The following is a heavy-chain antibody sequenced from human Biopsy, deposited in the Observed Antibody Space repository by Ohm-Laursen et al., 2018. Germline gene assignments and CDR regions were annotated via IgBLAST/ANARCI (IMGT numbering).Heavy chain of an antibody. CDR1: GGTFSNYG. Sequence: ASVKVSCKALGGTFSNYGVNWVRQAPGQGLEWLGGNIPILGTGNYAQKFQDRVTVAADTSMSTATMELRSLRSDDTAVYYCATKLTGYFHHWGQGTLVIVSS. D-gene: IGHD3-9*01. CDR3: ATKLTGYFHH. J-gene: IGHJ1*01. V-gene: IGHV1-69*06. CDR2: NIPILGTG.